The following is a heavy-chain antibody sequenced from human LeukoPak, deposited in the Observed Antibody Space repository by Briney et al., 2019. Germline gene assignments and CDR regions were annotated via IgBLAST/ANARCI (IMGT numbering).Heavy chain of an antibody. J-gene: IGHJ6*03. CDR3: ARGRMVRGVILYYYYYMDV. V-gene: IGHV1-46*01. CDR2: INPSGGNT. CDR1: GYTFTSYY. Sequence: VSVKVSCKASGYTFTSYYMHWVRQAPGQGLEWMGIINPSGGNTGYAQKFQGRVTMTRNTSISTAYMELSSLRSEDTAVYYCARGRMVRGVILYYYYYMDVWGKGTAVTISS. D-gene: IGHD3-10*01.